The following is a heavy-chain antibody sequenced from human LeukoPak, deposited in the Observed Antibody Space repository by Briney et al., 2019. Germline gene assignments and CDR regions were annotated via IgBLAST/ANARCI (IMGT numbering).Heavy chain of an antibody. J-gene: IGHJ4*02. V-gene: IGHV3-48*04. Sequence: GGSLRLSCAASGFTFSSYDMNWVRQAPGKGLEWVSYISSSSSTIYYADSVKGRFTISRDNAKNSLYLQMNSLRAEDTAVYYCATRIAAAGTYWGQGTLVTVSS. CDR1: GFTFSSYD. CDR3: ATRIAAAGTY. CDR2: ISSSSSTI. D-gene: IGHD6-13*01.